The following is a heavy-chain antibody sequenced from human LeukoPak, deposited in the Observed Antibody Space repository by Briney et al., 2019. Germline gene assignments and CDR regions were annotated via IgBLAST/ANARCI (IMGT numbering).Heavy chain of an antibody. J-gene: IGHJ5*02. CDR2: IYYSGST. CDR1: GGSISSYY. Sequence: SEILSLTCTVSGGSISSYYWSWIRQPPGKGLEWIGYIYYSGSTNYNPSLKSRVTISVDTSKNQFSLKLSSVTAADTAVYYCATLVGLNWFDPWGQGTLVTVSS. V-gene: IGHV4-59*01. CDR3: ATLVGLNWFDP.